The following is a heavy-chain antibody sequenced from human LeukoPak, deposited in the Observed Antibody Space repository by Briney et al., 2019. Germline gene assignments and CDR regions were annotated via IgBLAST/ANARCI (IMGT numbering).Heavy chain of an antibody. CDR2: INPSGGST. V-gene: IGHV1-46*01. CDR3: ARAIIYGSGRPPYYSSGRDV. J-gene: IGHJ6*04. Sequence: GASVKVSCKASGYTFTSYYMHWVRQAPGQGLEWMGIINPSGGSTSYAQKFQGRVTMTRDTSTSTVYMELSSLRSEDTAVYYCARAIIYGSGRPPYYSSGRDVGAKGPTVTVSS. D-gene: IGHD3-10*01. CDR1: GYTFTSYY.